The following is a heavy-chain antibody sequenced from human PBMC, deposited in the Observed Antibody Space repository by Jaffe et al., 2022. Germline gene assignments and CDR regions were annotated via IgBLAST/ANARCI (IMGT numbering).Heavy chain of an antibody. CDR2: IYSGDST. CDR1: GFTVSSNY. CDR3: ARVASSGFCYFDY. Sequence: VPLVESGGGLVQPGGSLRLSCAASGFTVSSNYMSWVRQAPGKGLEWVSVIYSGDSTYYADSVRGRFTISRDNSKNTLYLQMNSLRAEDTAVYYCARVASSGFCYFDYWGQGTLVTVSS. J-gene: IGHJ4*02. V-gene: IGHV3-66*02. D-gene: IGHD6-19*01.